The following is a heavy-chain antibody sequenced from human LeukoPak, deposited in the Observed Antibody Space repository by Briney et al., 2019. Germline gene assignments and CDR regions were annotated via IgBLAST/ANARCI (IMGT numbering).Heavy chain of an antibody. CDR1: GYTLSGFY. CDR2: IDPNSGGT. D-gene: IGHD5-24*01. V-gene: IGHV1-2*02. Sequence: ASVKVSCKAFGYTLSGFYFHWVRQAPGQGLEWMGWIDPNSGGTKFAQQFQGRVSMTRDTSISTAYMELSSLRSEDTAVYYCARGKRWLQEKYFDYWGQGTLVTVSS. J-gene: IGHJ4*02. CDR3: ARGKRWLQEKYFDY.